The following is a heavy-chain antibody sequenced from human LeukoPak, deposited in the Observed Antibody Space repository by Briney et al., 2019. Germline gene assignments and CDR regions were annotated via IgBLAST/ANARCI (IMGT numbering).Heavy chain of an antibody. CDR2: IIPIFGTA. CDR3: ARYPLGIYYMDV. V-gene: IGHV1-69*05. Sequence: SVKVSCKASGGTFSSYAISWVRQAPGQGLEWMGGIIPIFGTANYAQKSQGRVTITTDESTSTAYMELSSLRSEDTAVYYCARYPLGIYYMDVWGKGTTVTVSS. CDR1: GGTFSSYA. J-gene: IGHJ6*03. D-gene: IGHD1-14*01.